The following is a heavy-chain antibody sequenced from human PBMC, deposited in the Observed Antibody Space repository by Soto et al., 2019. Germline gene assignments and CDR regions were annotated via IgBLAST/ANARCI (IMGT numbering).Heavy chain of an antibody. J-gene: IGHJ3*02. Sequence: GGSLRLSCAASGFTFSSYAMHWVRQAPGKGLEWVAVISYGGSNKYYADSVKGRFTISRDNSKNTLYLQMNSLRAEDKAVYYCAREGRWGARGSSIATRVRGVNAFDIWGQGTMVTVSS. CDR1: GFTFSSYA. V-gene: IGHV3-30-3*01. CDR2: ISYGGSNK. D-gene: IGHD3-10*01. CDR3: AREGRWGARGSSIATRVRGVNAFDI.